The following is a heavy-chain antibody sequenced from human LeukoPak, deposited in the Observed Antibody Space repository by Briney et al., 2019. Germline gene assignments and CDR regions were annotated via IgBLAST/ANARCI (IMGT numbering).Heavy chain of an antibody. CDR3: GKHLAGKDSYDSSGRFDC. Sequence: GMDWNSSGYADSVKGLFTISRDNAKNYLYLQMNSLRAEDTALYSCGKHLAGKDSYDSSGRFDCWGQGALVTV. J-gene: IGHJ4*02. V-gene: IGHV3-9*01. D-gene: IGHD3-16*01. CDR2: MDWNSS.